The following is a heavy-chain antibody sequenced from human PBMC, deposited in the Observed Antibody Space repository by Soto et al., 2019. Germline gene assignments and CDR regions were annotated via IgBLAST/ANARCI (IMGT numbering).Heavy chain of an antibody. CDR3: AKGDLYDMLHGDFDY. Sequence: EVQLLESGGGLVQPGVSLRLSCAASGFTFSSYAMSWVRQAPGQGLEWVSAISGSGGSTYYADSVKGRFTISSDNSKNTLYLQLNSLRAEDTAVYYCAKGDLYDMLHGDFDYWGQGTLVTVS. J-gene: IGHJ4*02. D-gene: IGHD3-9*01. V-gene: IGHV3-23*01. CDR2: ISGSGGST. CDR1: GFTFSSYA.